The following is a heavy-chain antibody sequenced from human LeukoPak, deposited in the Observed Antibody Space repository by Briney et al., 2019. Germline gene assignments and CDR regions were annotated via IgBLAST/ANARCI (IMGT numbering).Heavy chain of an antibody. V-gene: IGHV4-30-4*01. CDR2: IYYSGST. CDR3: ARDGGYCSGGSCYSNYYYGMDV. CDR1: GGSISSGDYY. J-gene: IGHJ6*02. D-gene: IGHD2-15*01. Sequence: PSETLSLTCTVSGGSISSGDYYWSWIRHPPGKGLDWIGYIYYSGSTYYNPSLKSRVTISVDTSKNQFSLKLSSVTAADTAVYYCARDGGYCSGGSCYSNYYYGMDVWGQGTTVTVSS.